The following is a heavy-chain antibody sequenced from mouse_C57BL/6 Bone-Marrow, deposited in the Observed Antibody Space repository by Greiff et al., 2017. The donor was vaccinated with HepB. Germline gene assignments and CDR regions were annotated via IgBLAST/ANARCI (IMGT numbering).Heavy chain of an antibody. CDR3: TPYSNPFAY. Sequence: VQLKESGAELVRPGASVKLSCTASGFNIKDDYMHWVKQRPEQGLEWIGWIDPENGDTEYASKFQGKATITADTSSNTAYLQLSSLTSEDTAVYYCTPYSNPFAYWGQGTLVTVSA. V-gene: IGHV14-4*01. J-gene: IGHJ3*01. CDR1: GFNIKDDY. D-gene: IGHD2-5*01. CDR2: IDPENGDT.